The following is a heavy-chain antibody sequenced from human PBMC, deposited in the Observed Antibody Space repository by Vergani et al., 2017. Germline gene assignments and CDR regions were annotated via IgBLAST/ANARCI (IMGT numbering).Heavy chain of an antibody. Sequence: EVQLVESGGGLVQPGGSLRLSCAASGFTFSSYWMSWVPQAPGKGLEWVANIKQDGSEKYYVDSVKGRFTISRDNAKNSLYLQMNSLRAEDTAVYYCARLDYYGSGSYLDYWGQGTLVTVSS. CDR3: ARLDYYGSGSYLDY. CDR2: IKQDGSEK. CDR1: GFTFSSYW. D-gene: IGHD3-10*01. J-gene: IGHJ4*02. V-gene: IGHV3-7*03.